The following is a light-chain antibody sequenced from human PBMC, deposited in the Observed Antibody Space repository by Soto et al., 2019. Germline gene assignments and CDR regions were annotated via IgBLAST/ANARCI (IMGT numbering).Light chain of an antibody. CDR1: SSDVGAYNY. J-gene: IGLJ2*01. CDR2: EVS. V-gene: IGLV2-14*01. Sequence: QSALAQSPSASGSPGQSVTISCTGSSSDVGAYNYVSWYQQYPGEAPKLVISEVSNRPSGVSNRFSGSKSGNTTSLTISGLQAEDEADYYCCSYTSSTTPLFGGGTKVTVL. CDR3: CSYTSSTTPL.